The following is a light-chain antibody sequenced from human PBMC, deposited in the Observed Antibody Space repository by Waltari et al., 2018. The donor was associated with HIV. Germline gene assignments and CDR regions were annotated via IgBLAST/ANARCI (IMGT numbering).Light chain of an antibody. Sequence: ETVMTQSPGTLSVSPGGRATLYCRASQNVFSDLAWYHQKPGQPPRLLIFGASKRATGVPARFSGSGSGTEFTLTITSLQTEDYGLYHCQQYKTWPLTFGQGTRVEIK. CDR3: QQYKTWPLT. J-gene: IGKJ1*01. V-gene: IGKV3-15*01. CDR2: GAS. CDR1: QNVFSD.